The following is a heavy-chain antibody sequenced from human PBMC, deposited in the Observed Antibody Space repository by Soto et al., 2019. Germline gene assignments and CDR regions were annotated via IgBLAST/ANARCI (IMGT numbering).Heavy chain of an antibody. V-gene: IGHV4-59*01. CDR1: GGSISSYY. J-gene: IGHJ4*02. Sequence: SETLSLTCTVSGGSISSYYWSWIRQPPGKGLEWIGYIYYSGSTNYNPSLKSRVTISVDTSKNQFSLNLRSVTAADTAVYYCARDTALDYWGQGTLVTVSS. D-gene: IGHD2-21*02. CDR3: ARDTALDY. CDR2: IYYSGST.